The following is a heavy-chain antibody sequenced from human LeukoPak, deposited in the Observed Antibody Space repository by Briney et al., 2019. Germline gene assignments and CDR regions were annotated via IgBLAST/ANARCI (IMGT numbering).Heavy chain of an antibody. V-gene: IGHV1-69*01. D-gene: IGHD5-18*01. CDR2: IIPIFGTA. CDR3: ARGSEIQLWSSNYYYYYYMDV. Sequence: SVKVSCKASGGTFSSYAISWVRQAPGQGLEWMGGIIPIFGTANYAQKFQGRVTITADESTSTACMELSSLRSEDTAVYYCARGSEIQLWSSNYYYYYYMDVWGKGTTVTVSS. CDR1: GGTFSSYA. J-gene: IGHJ6*03.